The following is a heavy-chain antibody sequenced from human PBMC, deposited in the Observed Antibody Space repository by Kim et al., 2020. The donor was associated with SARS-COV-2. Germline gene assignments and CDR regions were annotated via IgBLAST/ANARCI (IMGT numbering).Heavy chain of an antibody. CDR3: ARDEGTSAFDI. J-gene: IGHJ3*02. CDR1: GDSVSSDSDA. V-gene: IGHV6-1*01. Sequence: SQTLSLSCAISGDSVSSDSDAWNWIRQSPSRGLEWLGRTYYRSKWYNDYAVSVKSRITINPDTSKNQFSLHLNSVTPEDTAVYFCARDEGTSAFDIWGLGTMVTVSS. CDR2: TYYRSKWYN.